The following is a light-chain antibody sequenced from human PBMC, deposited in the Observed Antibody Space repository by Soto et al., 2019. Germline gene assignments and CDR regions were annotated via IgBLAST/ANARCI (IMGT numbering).Light chain of an antibody. CDR3: QQYGGSPIT. V-gene: IGKV3-20*01. Sequence: ELVLTQFPGTRSLSPEERATLSCRASQSVSSTYVAWYQQKYGQAPRLLIYGASSRATGIPDRFSGSGYGTDFNLTISRLETEDFALYYCQQYGGSPITFGQGTRLEIK. CDR1: QSVSSTY. J-gene: IGKJ5*01. CDR2: GAS.